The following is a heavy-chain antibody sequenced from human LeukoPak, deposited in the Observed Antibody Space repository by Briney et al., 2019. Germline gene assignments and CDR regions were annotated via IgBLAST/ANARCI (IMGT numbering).Heavy chain of an antibody. J-gene: IGHJ6*04. CDR2: INEDGSGK. V-gene: IGHV3-7*01. CDR1: RFIFTNYW. Sequence: GGSLRLSCAASRFIFTNYWMNWLRQAPGKGLEWVANINEDGSGKYYVDSVKGRFTISRDNAKNSLYLQMNSLRAEDTAVYYCAELGITMIGGVWGKGTTVTISS. D-gene: IGHD3-10*02. CDR3: AELGITMIGGV.